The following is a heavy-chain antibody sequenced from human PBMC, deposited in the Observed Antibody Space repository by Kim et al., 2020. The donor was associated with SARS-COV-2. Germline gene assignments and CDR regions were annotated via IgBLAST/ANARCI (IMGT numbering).Heavy chain of an antibody. Sequence: ADSVKGRFTISRDNSKNSLYLQMNSLRTEDTALYYCAKDMETLRDTAMAYWGQGTLVTVSS. D-gene: IGHD5-18*01. CDR3: AKDMETLRDTAMAY. J-gene: IGHJ4*02. V-gene: IGHV3-43*01.